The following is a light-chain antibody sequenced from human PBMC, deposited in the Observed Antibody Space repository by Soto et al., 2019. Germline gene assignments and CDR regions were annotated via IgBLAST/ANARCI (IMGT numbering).Light chain of an antibody. V-gene: IGKV3-11*01. CDR1: QSVSSY. J-gene: IGKJ5*01. CDR3: QQRSNWPIT. CDR2: DAS. Sequence: EIVLTQSPATLSVSPGERATLSCRTSQSVSSYLAWYQQKPGQAPRLLIYDASNRATGIPARFSGSGSGTDFTLTICSLEPEDFAVYYCQQRSNWPITFGQGTRLEIK.